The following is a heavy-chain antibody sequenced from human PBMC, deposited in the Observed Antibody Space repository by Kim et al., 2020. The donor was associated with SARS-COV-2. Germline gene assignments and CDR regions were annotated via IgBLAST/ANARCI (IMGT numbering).Heavy chain of an antibody. CDR1: GFTFSSYG. J-gene: IGHJ4*02. CDR2: ISYDGSNK. V-gene: IGHV3-30*18. CDR3: AKAPPTTVTVIDY. D-gene: IGHD4-17*01. Sequence: GGSLRLSCAASGFTFSSYGMHWVRQAPGKGLEWVAVISYDGSNKYYADSVKGRFTISRDNSKNTLYLQMNSLRAEDTAVYYCAKAPPTTVTVIDYWGQGTLVTVSS.